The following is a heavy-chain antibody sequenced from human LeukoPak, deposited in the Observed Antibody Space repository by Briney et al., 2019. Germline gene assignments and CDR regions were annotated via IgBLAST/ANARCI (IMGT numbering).Heavy chain of an antibody. CDR3: ARENREQWLAYNYYYYMDI. D-gene: IGHD6-19*01. CDR1: GGSFSGYY. J-gene: IGHJ6*03. Sequence: SETLSLTCAVYGGSFSGYYWSWIRQPPGKGLEWIGEVYHSGSTNYNPSLTSRVTISIDTSRKQFSLKLTSVTAADTAVYYCARENREQWLAYNYYYYMDIWGKGTMATVSS. CDR2: VYHSGST. V-gene: IGHV4-34*01.